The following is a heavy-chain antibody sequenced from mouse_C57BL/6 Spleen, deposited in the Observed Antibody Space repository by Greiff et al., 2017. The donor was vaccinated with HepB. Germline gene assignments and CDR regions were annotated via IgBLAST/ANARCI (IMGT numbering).Heavy chain of an antibody. Sequence: LVESGAELAKPGASVKLSCKASGYTFTSYWMHWVKQRPGQGLEWIGYINPSSGYTKYNQKFKAKATLTADKSSSTAYMQLSSLTYEDSAGYYCARSDGNYFDYWGQGTTLTVSS. CDR3: ARSDGNYFDY. CDR1: GYTFTSYW. J-gene: IGHJ2*01. D-gene: IGHD2-1*01. CDR2: INPSSGYT. V-gene: IGHV1-7*01.